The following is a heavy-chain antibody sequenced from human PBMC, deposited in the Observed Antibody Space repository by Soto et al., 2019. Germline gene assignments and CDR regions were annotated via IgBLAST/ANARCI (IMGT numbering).Heavy chain of an antibody. CDR3: AREGRDVYRYFDT. V-gene: IGHV4-30-2*06. CDR2: IYHGGST. CDR1: GGPISSGGYS. D-gene: IGHD4-4*01. Sequence: QLQLQESGPGLVKPSQTLSITCAVSGGPISSGGYSWNWIRQSPAKGQEWIGCIYHGGSTYYNPSLQCRVTFSVDRSKHQFSLRVAAVTAADSAVYFCAREGRDVYRYFDTWCEGILVTVSS. J-gene: IGHJ4*02.